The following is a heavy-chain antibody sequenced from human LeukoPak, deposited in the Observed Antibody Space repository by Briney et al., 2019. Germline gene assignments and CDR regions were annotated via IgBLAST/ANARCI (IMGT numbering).Heavy chain of an antibody. V-gene: IGHV4-34*01. CDR2: INHSGST. J-gene: IGHJ6*02. CDR3: ARVRVVPAPYYYYGMDV. D-gene: IGHD2-2*01. CDR1: GFTVSSNY. Sequence: GSLRLSCAASGFTVSSNYMSWVRQPPGKGLEWIEEINHSGSTNYNPSLKSRVTISVDTSKNQFSLKLSSVTAADTAVYYCARVRVVPAPYYYYGMDVWGQGTTVTVSS.